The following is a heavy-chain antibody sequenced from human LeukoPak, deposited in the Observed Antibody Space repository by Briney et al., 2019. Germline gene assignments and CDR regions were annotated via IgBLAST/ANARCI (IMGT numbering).Heavy chain of an antibody. CDR2: INPNSGGT. CDR3: ARVGRRGYYTLMYYFDY. D-gene: IGHD3-22*01. V-gene: IGHV1-2*02. J-gene: IGHJ4*02. CDR1: GYTFTGYY. Sequence: ASVKVSCKASGYTFTGYYMHWVRQAPGQGLEWMGWINPNSGGTNYAQKFQGRVTMTRDTSISTAYMELSRLRSDDTAVYYCARVGRRGYYTLMYYFDYWGQGTLVTVSS.